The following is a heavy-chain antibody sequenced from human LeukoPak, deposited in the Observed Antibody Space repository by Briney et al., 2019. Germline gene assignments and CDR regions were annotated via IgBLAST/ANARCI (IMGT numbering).Heavy chain of an antibody. J-gene: IGHJ6*02. CDR2: IYYSGST. CDR3: ARGWGDYYGSGSYYYYYYGMDV. V-gene: IGHV4-59*01. Sequence: SETLSLTCTVSGGSISSYYWSWIRQPPGKGLEWIGYIYYSGSTNYSPSLKSRVTISVDTSKNQFSLKLSSVTAADTAVYYCARGWGDYYGSGSYYYYYYGMDVWGQGTTVTVSS. D-gene: IGHD3-10*01. CDR1: GGSISSYY.